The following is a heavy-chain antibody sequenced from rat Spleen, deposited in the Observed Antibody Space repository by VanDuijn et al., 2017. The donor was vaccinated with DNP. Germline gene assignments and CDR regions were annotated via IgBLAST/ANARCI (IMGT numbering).Heavy chain of an antibody. V-gene: IGHV2-6*01. D-gene: IGHD1-6*01. CDR1: GFSLTSYT. CDR2: MSSGGST. J-gene: IGHJ1*01. CDR3: ARSQCMYTTDGGYFDF. Sequence: QVQLKESGPGLVQPSQTLSLTCTVSGFSLTSYTVSWVRQPPGKGLEWIASMSSGGSTYYNSGLKSRLRSSRDTSKRQVLLKMNSLQTEDTAMYFCARSQCMYTTDGGYFDFWGPGTMVTVSS.